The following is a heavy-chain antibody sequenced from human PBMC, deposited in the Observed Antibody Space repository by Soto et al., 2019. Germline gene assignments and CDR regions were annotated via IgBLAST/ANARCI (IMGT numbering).Heavy chain of an antibody. J-gene: IGHJ6*02. Sequence: QVTLKESGPTLVKPTQTLTLTCTVSGLSLRTTGVGVGWVRQPPGKALEWLALLYWDDDKRYIPSLRSRLTIAKDISEKQVVLTMTNMDTVDTATYYCVQSRCGGDCLEIYSSHAYNGLDVWGQGTTVTVSS. CDR2: LYWDDDK. CDR3: VQSRCGGDCLEIYSSHAYNGLDV. V-gene: IGHV2-5*02. D-gene: IGHD2-21*02. CDR1: GLSLRTTGVG.